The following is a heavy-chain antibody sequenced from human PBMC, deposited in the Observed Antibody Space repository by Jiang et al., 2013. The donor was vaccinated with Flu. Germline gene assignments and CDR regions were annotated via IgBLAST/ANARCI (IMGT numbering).Heavy chain of an antibody. Sequence: GPGLVKPSESLSLTCTVSGSSINNYSWSWLPAAPRGRGWSGLGYIDSSGYTNYSPSPSLKSRVTISVDPSKKQFSLRLNSVTAADTAVYYCARYGRFTRGKFDYWGQGTLVAVSS. CDR2: IDSSGYT. D-gene: IGHD3-16*01. CDR1: GSSINNYS. J-gene: IGHJ4*02. V-gene: IGHV4-59*01. CDR3: ARYGRFTRGKFDY.